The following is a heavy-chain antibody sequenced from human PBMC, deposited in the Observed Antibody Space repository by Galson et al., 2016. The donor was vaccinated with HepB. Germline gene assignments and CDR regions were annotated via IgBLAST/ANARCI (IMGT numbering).Heavy chain of an antibody. CDR3: AKNRGKAGTTWNYYFDS. V-gene: IGHV3-30-3*02. Sequence: SLRLSCAASGFRFSSFAMHWVRQAPGKGLEWLAVISYDGSKKYYAESVTGRFTISRDDSKNTVYVEMNSLRFEDTAVYYCAKNRGKAGTTWNYYFDSWGQGTLVTVSS. J-gene: IGHJ4*02. D-gene: IGHD1-1*01. CDR2: ISYDGSKK. CDR1: GFRFSSFA.